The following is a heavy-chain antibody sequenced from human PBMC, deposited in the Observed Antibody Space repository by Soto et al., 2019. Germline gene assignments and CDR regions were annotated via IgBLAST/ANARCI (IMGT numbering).Heavy chain of an antibody. Sequence: GGSLILSCAASGFTFSSYGMHWVRQAPGKGLEWVAVISYDGSNKYYADSVKGRFTISRDNSKNTLYLQMNSLRAEDTAVYYCAKDSAGYCSSTSCYSTFDYWGQGTLVTVSS. CDR3: AKDSAGYCSSTSCYSTFDY. CDR1: GFTFSSYG. D-gene: IGHD2-2*01. CDR2: ISYDGSNK. V-gene: IGHV3-30*18. J-gene: IGHJ4*02.